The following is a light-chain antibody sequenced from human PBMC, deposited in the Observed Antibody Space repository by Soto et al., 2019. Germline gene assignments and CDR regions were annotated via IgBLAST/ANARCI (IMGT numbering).Light chain of an antibody. V-gene: IGKV1-5*01. Sequence: DILMTQSPSTLSASVGDKVTITCRASQSLTSWLAWYQQKPGKAPKLLIYDASTLQSGVPSRFSGSGSGTDFSLTISSLQPDDFANYDCQQYKDYSPYAFGQGTKLESK. J-gene: IGKJ2*01. CDR1: QSLTSW. CDR2: DAS. CDR3: QQYKDYSPYA.